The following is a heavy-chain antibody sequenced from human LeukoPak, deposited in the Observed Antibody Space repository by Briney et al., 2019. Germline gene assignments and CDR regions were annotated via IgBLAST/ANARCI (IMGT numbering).Heavy chain of an antibody. J-gene: IGHJ4*02. CDR3: ARDLGSSGWTRFDY. V-gene: IGHV4-4*07. Sequence: PSETLSLTCSVSGGSIGSYYWSWIRQSAGKGLEWIGRIYTSGSTNYNLSLKSRVSMSVDTPKNQFSLNLSSVTAADTAMYYCARDLGSSGWTRFDYWGQGILVTVSS. CDR2: IYTSGST. D-gene: IGHD6-19*01. CDR1: GGSIGSYY.